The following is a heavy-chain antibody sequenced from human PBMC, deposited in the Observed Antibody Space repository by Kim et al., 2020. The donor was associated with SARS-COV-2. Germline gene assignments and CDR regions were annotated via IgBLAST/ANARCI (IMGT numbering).Heavy chain of an antibody. V-gene: IGHV2-70*01. D-gene: IGHD3-22*01. CDR3: ARMYYYDSSGYPYGMDV. CDR2: IDWDDDK. CDR1: GFSLSTSGMC. Sequence: SGPTLVNPTQTLTLTCTFSGFSLSTSGMCVSWIRQPPGKALEWLALIDWDDDKYYSTSLKTRLTISKDTSKNQVVLTMTNMDPVDTATYYCARMYYYDSSGYPYGMDVWSQGTTVTVSS. J-gene: IGHJ6*02.